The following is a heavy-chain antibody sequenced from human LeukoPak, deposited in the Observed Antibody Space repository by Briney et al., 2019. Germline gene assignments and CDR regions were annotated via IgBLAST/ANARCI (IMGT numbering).Heavy chain of an antibody. Sequence: SETLSLTCSVYSGSFSGYYWTWIRQPPGKGLEWIGEINHSGNTNYNPSLKSRVTISVHTSKTTFSLKLSSVTAADTAVYYCARLGSYSCSSTSCYNWFDPWSQGTPVTVSS. CDR2: INHSGNT. D-gene: IGHD2-2*01. CDR1: SGSFSGYY. CDR3: ARLGSYSCSSTSCYNWFDP. V-gene: IGHV4-34*01. J-gene: IGHJ5*02.